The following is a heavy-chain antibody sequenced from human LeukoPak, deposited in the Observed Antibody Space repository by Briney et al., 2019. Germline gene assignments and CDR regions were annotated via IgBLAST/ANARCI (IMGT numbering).Heavy chain of an antibody. CDR2: IIPIFGTA. Sequence: GASVKVSCKASGGTLSSYAITWVRQAPGQGLEWMGGIIPIFGTANYAQKFQDRVTITADISTSIAYMELSSLRSEDTAVYYCARVDWGLLRLGWFDPWGQGTLVTVSS. J-gene: IGHJ5*02. CDR1: GGTLSSYA. D-gene: IGHD3-16*01. V-gene: IGHV1-69*06. CDR3: ARVDWGLLRLGWFDP.